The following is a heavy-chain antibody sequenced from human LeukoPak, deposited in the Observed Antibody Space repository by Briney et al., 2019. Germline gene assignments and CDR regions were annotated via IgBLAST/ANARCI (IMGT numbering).Heavy chain of an antibody. J-gene: IGHJ3*02. CDR1: GFTFSSYT. CDR2: ISSSSGYI. D-gene: IGHD4-17*01. CDR3: ARGKMTTVTNDAFDI. Sequence: GGSLRLSCVVSGFTFSSYTMNWVRQAPGKGLEWVSSISSSSGYIYYADSVKGRFTISRDNAKNSLYLQMNSLRAEDTAVYYCARGKMTTVTNDAFDIWGQGTMVTVSS. V-gene: IGHV3-21*01.